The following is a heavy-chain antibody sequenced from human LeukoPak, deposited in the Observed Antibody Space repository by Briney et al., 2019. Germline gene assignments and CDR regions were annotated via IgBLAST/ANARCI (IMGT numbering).Heavy chain of an antibody. CDR1: GYTFTSYY. J-gene: IGHJ4*02. CDR2: INPSGGST. V-gene: IGHV1-46*01. CDR3: ARGQIVVVPPQLNVDY. D-gene: IGHD2-2*01. Sequence: ASVKVSCKASGYTFTSYYMHWVRQAPGQGLEWMGIINPSGGSTSYAQKFQGGVTMTRDTSTSTVYMELSSLRSEDTAVYYCARGQIVVVPPQLNVDYWGQGTLVTVSS.